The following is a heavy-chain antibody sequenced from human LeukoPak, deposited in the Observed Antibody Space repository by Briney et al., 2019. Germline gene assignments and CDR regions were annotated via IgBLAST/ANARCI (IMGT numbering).Heavy chain of an antibody. Sequence: SETLSLTCTVSGGSISSHYWSWIRQPPGKGLEWIGFIYYSGSTNYNPSLKSRVTISVDTSRNQFSLKLSSVTAADSAVYYCARRTGYLNYYYYYYMDVWGNGTTVTVSS. CDR2: IYYSGST. J-gene: IGHJ6*03. D-gene: IGHD3/OR15-3a*01. V-gene: IGHV4-59*11. CDR1: GGSISSHY. CDR3: ARRTGYLNYYYYYYMDV.